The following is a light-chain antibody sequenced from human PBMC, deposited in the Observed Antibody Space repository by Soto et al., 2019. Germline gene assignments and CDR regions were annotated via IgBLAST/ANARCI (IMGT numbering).Light chain of an antibody. V-gene: IGLV1-47*01. Sequence: QSVLTQPPSASGTPGQRVTISCSGSSSNIGSNYVYWYHQLPGTAPKLLISRTNQRPSGVPDRFSGSKSGTSASLAISGLRSDDEADYYCAAWDDTLSGVVFGGGTKLTV. CDR1: SSNIGSNY. CDR3: AAWDDTLSGVV. CDR2: RTN. J-gene: IGLJ2*01.